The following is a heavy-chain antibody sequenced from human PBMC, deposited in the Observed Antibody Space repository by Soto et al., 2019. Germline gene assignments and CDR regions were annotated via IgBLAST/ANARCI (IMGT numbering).Heavy chain of an antibody. V-gene: IGHV4-39*01. D-gene: IGHD6-19*01. Sequence: KTSETLSLTCTVSGGSISSSSYYWGWIRQPPGKGLEWIGSIYYSGSTYYNPSLKSRVTISVDTSQSQFSLKLSSVTAADTAVYYCARGAEQWLVPLDYWGQGTLVTVS. CDR2: IYYSGST. CDR3: ARGAEQWLVPLDY. J-gene: IGHJ4*02. CDR1: GGSISSSSYY.